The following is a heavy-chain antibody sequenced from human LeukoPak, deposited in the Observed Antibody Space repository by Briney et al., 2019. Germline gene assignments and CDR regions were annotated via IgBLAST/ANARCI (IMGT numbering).Heavy chain of an antibody. CDR1: GGSISSGGYY. V-gene: IGHV4-31*03. J-gene: IGHJ4*02. D-gene: IGHD2-15*01. CDR3: ARADCSGGSCYPH. CDR2: IYYSGST. Sequence: SETLSLTCTVSGGSISSGGYYWSWIRQHPGKGLEWIGYIYYSGSTYYNPSLKSRVTISVDTSKNQFSLKLSSVTAADTAVYYCARADCSGGSCYPHWGQGTLVIVSS.